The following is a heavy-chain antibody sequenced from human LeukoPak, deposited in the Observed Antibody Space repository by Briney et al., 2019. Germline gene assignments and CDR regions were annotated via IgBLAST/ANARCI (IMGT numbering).Heavy chain of an antibody. CDR3: ARDDGGYSYGLH. Sequence: SQTLSLTCTVSGGSISSGGYYWSWIRQPPGKGLEWIGYIHHSGSTYYNPSLKSRVTISVDRSKNQFSLKLSSVTAADTAVYHCARDDGGYSYGLHWGQGTMVTVSS. J-gene: IGHJ3*01. D-gene: IGHD5-18*01. V-gene: IGHV4-30-2*01. CDR1: GGSISSGGYY. CDR2: IHHSGST.